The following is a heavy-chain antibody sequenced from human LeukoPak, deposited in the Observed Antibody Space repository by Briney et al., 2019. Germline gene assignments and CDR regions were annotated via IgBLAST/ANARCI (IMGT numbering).Heavy chain of an antibody. CDR3: ARDPGDYIDY. CDR2: ISYSGST. Sequence: PLETLSLTCTVSNGPVSSGNNYWSWIRQPPEKGLEWIGYISYSGSTTYNPSLESRVTMSVDTSKNQFSLKMKSVTAADTAVYFCARDPGDYIDYWGQGTLVIVSS. J-gene: IGHJ4*02. V-gene: IGHV4-61*01. CDR1: NGPVSSGNNY.